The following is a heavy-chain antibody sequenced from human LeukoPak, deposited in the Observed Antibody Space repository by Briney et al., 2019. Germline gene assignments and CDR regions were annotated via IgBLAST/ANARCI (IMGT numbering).Heavy chain of an antibody. J-gene: IGHJ5*02. D-gene: IGHD3-10*01. CDR2: ISYSGST. Sequence: SETLSLTCTVSGGSISSSSYYWGLIRQPPGKGLEWIGYISYSGSTNYNPSLKSRVTISVDTSKNQFSLRLSSVTAADTAVYYCARAGGNWFDPWGQGTLVTVSS. CDR1: GGSISSSSYY. CDR3: ARAGGNWFDP. V-gene: IGHV4-61*05.